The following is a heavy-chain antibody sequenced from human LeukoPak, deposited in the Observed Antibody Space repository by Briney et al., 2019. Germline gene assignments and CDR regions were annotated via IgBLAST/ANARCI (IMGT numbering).Heavy chain of an antibody. J-gene: IGHJ4*02. CDR2: IYWDDDR. D-gene: IGHD3-22*01. CDR1: GFSLNTRGVG. Sequence: ESGPTLANPTQTLTLTCTFSGFSLNTRGVGVGWIRQPPGRALEWLALIYWDDDRRYSPSLKSRLTITKDTSKNQVVLTMTNMDPVYTATYFCAHRKNYYDSSVFDNWGQGTLVTVSS. CDR3: AHRKNYYDSSVFDN. V-gene: IGHV2-5*02.